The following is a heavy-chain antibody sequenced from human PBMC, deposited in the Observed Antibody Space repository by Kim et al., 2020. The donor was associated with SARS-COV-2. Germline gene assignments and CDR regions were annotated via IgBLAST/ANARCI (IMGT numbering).Heavy chain of an antibody. D-gene: IGHD2-15*01. CDR2: INPNSGGT. V-gene: IGHV1-2*04. CDR3: ARGGGVVAAPNDAFDI. CDR1: GYTFTGYY. J-gene: IGHJ3*02. Sequence: ASVKVSCKASGYTFTGYYMHWVRQAPGQGLEWMGWINPNSGGTNYAQKFQGWVTMTRDTSISTAYMELSRLRSDDTAVYYCARGGGVVAAPNDAFDIWGQGTMVTVSS.